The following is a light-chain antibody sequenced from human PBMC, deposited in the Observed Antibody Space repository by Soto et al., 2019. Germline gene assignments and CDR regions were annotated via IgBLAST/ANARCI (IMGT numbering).Light chain of an antibody. CDR2: AAS. CDR1: QNIRTY. V-gene: IGKV1-39*01. Sequence: DIQMTQSPSSLSASVGDRVTIACRASQNIRTYFNWYQQNPGKAPKLLIYAASNVQCGVPSRFSGSGSGTEFTLNISSLQPEDVATYYCQQAYSKNTFGGGTKVEIK. J-gene: IGKJ4*01. CDR3: QQAYSKNT.